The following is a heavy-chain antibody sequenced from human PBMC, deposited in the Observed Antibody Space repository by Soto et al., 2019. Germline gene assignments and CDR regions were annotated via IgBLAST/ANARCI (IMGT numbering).Heavy chain of an antibody. V-gene: IGHV1-18*04. Sequence: ASLQLCWEASRDAFTSCGRRCVRQAPGQGLEWMGWISAYNGNTNYAQKLQGRVTMTTDTSTSTAYMELRSLRSDDTAVYYCASVEIRGTLDSCGHGTL. CDR2: ISAYNGNT. CDR3: ASVEIRGTLDS. J-gene: IGHJ5*01. CDR1: RDAFTSCG. D-gene: IGHD1-26*01.